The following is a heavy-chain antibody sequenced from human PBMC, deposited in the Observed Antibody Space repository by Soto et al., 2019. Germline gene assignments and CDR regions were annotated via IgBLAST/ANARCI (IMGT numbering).Heavy chain of an antibody. CDR1: GFTFSSYA. V-gene: IGHV3-30-3*01. D-gene: IGHD6-19*01. CDR3: AREEDISGWYGSDY. CDR2: ISYDGSNK. J-gene: IGHJ4*02. Sequence: QVQLVESGGGVVQPGRSLRLSCAASGFTFSSYAMHWVRQAPGKGLEWVAVISYDGSNKYYADSVKGRFTISRDNSKNTLYLQMNSLRAEETAVYYCAREEDISGWYGSDYWGQGTLVTVSS.